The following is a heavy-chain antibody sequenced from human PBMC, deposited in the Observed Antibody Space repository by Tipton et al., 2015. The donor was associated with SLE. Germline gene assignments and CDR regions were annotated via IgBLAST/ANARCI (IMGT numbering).Heavy chain of an antibody. Sequence: GSLRLSCAVYGGSFSGYYWSWIRQPPGKGLEWIGEINHSGSTNYNPSLKSRVTISVDTSKNQFSLKLSSVTAADTAVYYCARGFTMVRGLFDYWGQGTLVTVSS. V-gene: IGHV4-34*01. CDR3: ARGFTMVRGLFDY. D-gene: IGHD3-10*01. CDR1: GGSFSGYY. CDR2: INHSGST. J-gene: IGHJ4*02.